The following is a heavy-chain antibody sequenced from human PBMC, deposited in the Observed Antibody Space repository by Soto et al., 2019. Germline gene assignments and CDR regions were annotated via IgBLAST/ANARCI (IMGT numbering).Heavy chain of an antibody. CDR3: ARATTVTDY. CDR1: GFIFIDHY. J-gene: IGHJ4*02. Sequence: VVSLTLSCAASGFIFIDHYMYLVRQAPGKGLEWVGRTRNKANSHTTEYAASVKGRFTISRDDSKNSLYLQMNSLKIEDTAVYYCARATTVTDYWGQGNLVTVSS. V-gene: IGHV3-72*01. D-gene: IGHD4-17*01. CDR2: TRNKANSHTT.